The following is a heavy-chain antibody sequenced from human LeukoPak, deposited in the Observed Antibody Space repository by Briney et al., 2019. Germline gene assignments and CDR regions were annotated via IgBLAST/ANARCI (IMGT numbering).Heavy chain of an antibody. D-gene: IGHD6-19*01. Sequence: SQTLSLTCAISGDSVSNNNAAWNWIRQSPSRGLEWLGRTYYRSKWYNDYAASVKSRITINPDTSKNQFSLQLNSVTPEDTAVYYCAKDYSFDGHSSGWYFDYWGQGTLVTVSS. CDR2: TYYRSKWYN. CDR1: GDSVSNNNAA. CDR3: AKDYSFDGHSSGWYFDY. J-gene: IGHJ4*02. V-gene: IGHV6-1*01.